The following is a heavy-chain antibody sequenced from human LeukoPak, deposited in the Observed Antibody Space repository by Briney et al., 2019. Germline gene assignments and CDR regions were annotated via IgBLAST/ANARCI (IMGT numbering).Heavy chain of an antibody. CDR2: ISAYNGNT. J-gene: IGHJ4*02. CDR1: GYTFTSYG. V-gene: IGHV1-18*01. Sequence: GASVKVSCKASGYTFTSYGISWVRQAPGQGLEWMGWISAYNGNTNSAQKLQGRVTMTTDTSTSTAYMELRSLRSDDTAVYHCAKFSEDFGTQYWGQGTLVTVSS. CDR3: AKFSEDFGTQY. D-gene: IGHD3/OR15-3a*01.